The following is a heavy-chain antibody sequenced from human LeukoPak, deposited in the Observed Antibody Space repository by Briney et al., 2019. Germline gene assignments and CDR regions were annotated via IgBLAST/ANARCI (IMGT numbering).Heavy chain of an antibody. Sequence: GGSLRLSCAASGFIFSPYAMNWVRQAPGRGLGWVSYISSTYNIYYSDSVRGRFTISRDNAKNSVYLQMNSLRDEDTAVYYCARDHNWGFDFWGQGTLVAVSS. CDR2: ISSTYNI. CDR3: ARDHNWGFDF. J-gene: IGHJ4*02. D-gene: IGHD7-27*01. V-gene: IGHV3-48*02. CDR1: GFIFSPYA.